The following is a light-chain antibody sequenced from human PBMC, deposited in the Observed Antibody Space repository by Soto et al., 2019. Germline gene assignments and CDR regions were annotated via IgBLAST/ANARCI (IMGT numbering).Light chain of an antibody. V-gene: IGKV1-12*01. CDR2: TAY. J-gene: IGKJ4*01. Sequence: DIQMTQSPSSVSASVGDRVTITCRASQGISSLFAWYQQKPGKAPNLLIYTAYSLQSGVPSRFSGSGSGTDFTLTISSLQPEDSATYHCQQANSFPVTFGGGTKVEI. CDR1: QGISSL. CDR3: QQANSFPVT.